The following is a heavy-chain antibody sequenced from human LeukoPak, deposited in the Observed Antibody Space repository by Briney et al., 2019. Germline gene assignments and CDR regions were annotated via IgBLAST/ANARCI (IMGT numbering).Heavy chain of an antibody. CDR2: IKQDGSEK. J-gene: IGHJ4*02. CDR1: GFTFTNAW. CDR3: ARDVEDPRWFGELFIDY. Sequence: GGSLRLSCAASGFTFTNAWMSWVRQAPGKGLEWVANIKQDGSEKYYVDSVKGRFTISRDNAKNSLYLQMNSLRAEDTAVYYCARDVEDPRWFGELFIDYWGQGTLVTVSS. D-gene: IGHD3-10*01. V-gene: IGHV3-7*01.